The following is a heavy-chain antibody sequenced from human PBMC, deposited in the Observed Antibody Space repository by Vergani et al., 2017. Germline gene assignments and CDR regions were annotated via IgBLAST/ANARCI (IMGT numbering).Heavy chain of an antibody. CDR3: ARALRRPLHNLFDP. CDR1: GYTFTSYG. CDR2: ISAYNGNT. V-gene: IGHV1-18*01. Sequence: QVQLVQSGAEVKKPGASVKVSCKASGYTFTSYGISWVRKAPGQGLEWMGWISAYNGNTNYAQKLKGRVTMTTDTSTSTAYMELRSLRSDDKAVYYCARALRRPLHNLFDPWGQGTLVTVSS. J-gene: IGHJ5*02.